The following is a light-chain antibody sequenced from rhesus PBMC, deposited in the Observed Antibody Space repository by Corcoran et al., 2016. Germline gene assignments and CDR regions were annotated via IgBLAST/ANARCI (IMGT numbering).Light chain of an antibody. V-gene: IGKV1-22*01. Sequence: DIQMTQSPSSLSASVGDTVTITCRASQSISSWLAWYQQKPGKAPKLLIYKAYSLQRGVQSRFSGSVSWTDFTLTSSSMQSEDFATYYCQQYSSSPFTFGPGTKLDIK. CDR2: KAY. CDR1: QSISSW. CDR3: QQYSSSPFT. J-gene: IGKJ3*01.